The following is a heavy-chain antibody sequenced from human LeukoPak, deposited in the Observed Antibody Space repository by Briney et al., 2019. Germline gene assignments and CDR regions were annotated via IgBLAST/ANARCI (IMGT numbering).Heavy chain of an antibody. CDR1: GFTFSGYS. V-gene: IGHV3-21*01. J-gene: IGHJ4*02. CDR3: ARGGIYSQGFDY. CDR2: ISTTSDYI. D-gene: IGHD6-13*01. Sequence: GSLRLSCAASGFTFSGYSMNWVRQAPGKGLEWVSSISTTSDYIHYADSLKGRVAISRDNAKNSLYLQMNSLRAEDTAVYYCARGGIYSQGFDYWGQGSLVTVSS.